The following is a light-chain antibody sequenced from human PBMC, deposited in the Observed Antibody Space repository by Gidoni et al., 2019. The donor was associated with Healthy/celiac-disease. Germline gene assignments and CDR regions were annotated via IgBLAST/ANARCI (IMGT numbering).Light chain of an antibody. CDR1: QSVSSN. CDR3: QQYNNWPRNT. V-gene: IGKV3-15*01. Sequence: EIVMTHSPATLSVSPGERATLSCRASQSVSSNLAWYQQKPGQAPRLLLYGASTRATGSPARFSGSGSGTEFILTISSLQSEDFAVYYCQQYNNWPRNTFGQGTKLEIK. J-gene: IGKJ2*01. CDR2: GAS.